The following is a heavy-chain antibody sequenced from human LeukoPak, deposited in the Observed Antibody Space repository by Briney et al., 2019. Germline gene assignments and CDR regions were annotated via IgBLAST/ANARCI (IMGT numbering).Heavy chain of an antibody. Sequence: KPSETLSLTCTVSGGSISSYYWSWIRQPAGKGLEWIGRIYTSGSTNYNPSLKSRVTMSVDTSKNQFSLKLSSVTAADTAVYYCARDLITMVRGALSNWFDPWGQGTLVTVSS. J-gene: IGHJ5*02. V-gene: IGHV4-4*07. CDR3: ARDLITMVRGALSNWFDP. CDR1: GGSISSYY. D-gene: IGHD3-10*01. CDR2: IYTSGST.